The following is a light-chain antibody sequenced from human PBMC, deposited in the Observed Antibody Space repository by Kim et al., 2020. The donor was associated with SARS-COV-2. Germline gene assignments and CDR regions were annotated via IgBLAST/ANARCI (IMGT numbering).Light chain of an antibody. Sequence: DIQMTQSPSSLSASVGDRVTITCRASQHISSNVAWYQQKPGDAPKLLIYAASALLSGVPSRFSGSGSGTDFTLNIRSLQPEDVATYYCQKYNGAPWTFGRGTKVDIK. CDR1: QHISSN. J-gene: IGKJ1*01. CDR2: AAS. CDR3: QKYNGAPWT. V-gene: IGKV1-27*01.